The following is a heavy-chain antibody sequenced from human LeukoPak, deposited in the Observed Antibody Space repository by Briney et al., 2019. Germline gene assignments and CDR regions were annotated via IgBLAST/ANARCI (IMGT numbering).Heavy chain of an antibody. CDR1: GGSISNYY. D-gene: IGHD5-12*01. Sequence: SETLSLTCTVSGGSISNYYWSWVRQPAGKGLEWIGRIYTSGSTNYNPSLKSRVTMSVDTSKNQFSLKLSSVTAAAPAVYFCARGRTAYFGGYGTYFDYRGHGTLVTVSS. V-gene: IGHV4-4*07. J-gene: IGHJ4*01. CDR3: ARGRTAYFGGYGTYFDY. CDR2: IYTSGST.